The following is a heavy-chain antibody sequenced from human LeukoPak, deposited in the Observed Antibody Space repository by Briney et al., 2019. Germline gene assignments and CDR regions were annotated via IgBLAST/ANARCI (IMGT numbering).Heavy chain of an antibody. CDR3: ARDARGFGELFFSGAFDI. V-gene: IGHV4-34*01. Sequence: PSETLSLTCAVYGGSFSGYYWSWIRQPPGKGLEWIGEINHSGSTNYNPSLKSRVTISVDTSKNQFSLKLSSVTAADTAVYYCARDARGFGELFFSGAFDIWGQGTMVTVSS. J-gene: IGHJ3*02. D-gene: IGHD3-10*01. CDR1: GGSFSGYY. CDR2: INHSGST.